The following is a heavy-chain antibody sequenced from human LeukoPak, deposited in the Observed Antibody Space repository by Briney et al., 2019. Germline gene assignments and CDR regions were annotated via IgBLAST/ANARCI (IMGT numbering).Heavy chain of an antibody. D-gene: IGHD6-6*01. CDR3: ARQEIAAHPRYYYYGMDV. Sequence: PSETLSLTCTVSGGSISSSSYYWGWIRQPPGKGLEWIGSIYYSGSTYYNPSLKSRVTISVDTSKNQFSLKLSSVTAADTAVYYRARQEIAAHPRYYYYGMDVWGQGTTVTVSS. V-gene: IGHV4-39*01. J-gene: IGHJ6*02. CDR2: IYYSGST. CDR1: GGSISSSSYY.